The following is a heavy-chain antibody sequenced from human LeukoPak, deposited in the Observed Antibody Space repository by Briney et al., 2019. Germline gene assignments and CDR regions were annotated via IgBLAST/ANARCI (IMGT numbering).Heavy chain of an antibody. Sequence: SETLSLTCTVSGDSISRYYWSWIRQPAGKGLEWIGRIYNGGIITYNPSLKSRVTMSIDTSNNQFSLRLRFVTAADTAVYYCARRAVDNSYYYYMDVWGKGTTVTVSS. CDR1: GDSISRYY. CDR3: ARRAVDNSYYYYMDV. D-gene: IGHD6-19*01. CDR2: IYNGGII. J-gene: IGHJ6*03. V-gene: IGHV4-4*07.